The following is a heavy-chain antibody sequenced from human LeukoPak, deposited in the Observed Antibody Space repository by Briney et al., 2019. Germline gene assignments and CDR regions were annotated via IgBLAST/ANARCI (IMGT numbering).Heavy chain of an antibody. Sequence: SQTLSLTCTVSGGSISSGDYYWSWIRQPPGKGLEWIGSIYYSGSTYYNPSLKSRVTISVDTSKNQFSLKLSSVTAADTAVYYCARRVELRSYFDYWGQGTLVTVSS. CDR1: GGSISSGDYY. CDR3: ARRVELRSYFDY. J-gene: IGHJ4*02. V-gene: IGHV4-39*01. CDR2: IYYSGST. D-gene: IGHD1-7*01.